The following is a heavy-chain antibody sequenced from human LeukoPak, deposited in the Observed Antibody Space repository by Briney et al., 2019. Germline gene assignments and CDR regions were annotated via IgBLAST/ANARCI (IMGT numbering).Heavy chain of an antibody. CDR3: AREGPDIVVVPAAEEYYYYYGMDV. CDR1: GYTFTSYY. J-gene: IGHJ6*02. V-gene: IGHV1-46*01. Sequence: ASVKVSCKASGYTFTSYYMHWVRQAPGQGLEWMGIINPSGGSTSYAQKFQGRVTMTRDTSTSTVYMELSSLRSEDTAVYYCAREGPDIVVVPAAEEYYYYYGMDVWGQGTTVTVSS. CDR2: INPSGGST. D-gene: IGHD2-2*01.